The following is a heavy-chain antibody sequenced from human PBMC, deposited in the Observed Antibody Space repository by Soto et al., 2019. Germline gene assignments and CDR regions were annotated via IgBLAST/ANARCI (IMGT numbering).Heavy chain of an antibody. Sequence: PSETLSLTCTVSGGSISSSSYYWGWIRQPPGKGLEWIGSIYYSGSTYYNPSLKSRVTISVDTSKNQFSLKLSSVTAADTAVYYCARHLKAAARYSGGGWFDPWGPGTLVTVSS. CDR2: IYYSGST. CDR3: ARHLKAAARYSGGGWFDP. V-gene: IGHV4-39*01. CDR1: GGSISSSSYY. D-gene: IGHD6-13*01. J-gene: IGHJ5*02.